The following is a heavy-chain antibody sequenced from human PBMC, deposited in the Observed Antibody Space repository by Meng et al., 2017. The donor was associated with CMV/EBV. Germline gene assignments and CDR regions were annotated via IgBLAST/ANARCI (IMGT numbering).Heavy chain of an antibody. Sequence: SETLSLTCAVYGGSFSGYYWSWIRQPPGKGLEWIGEINHSGSTNYNPSLKSRVTISVDTSKNQFSLKLSSVTAADTAVYYCARGRYCSSTSCTYYYYGMDVWSQGTTVTVSS. V-gene: IGHV4-34*01. CDR3: ARGRYCSSTSCTYYYYGMDV. CDR2: INHSGST. CDR1: GGSFSGYY. J-gene: IGHJ6*02. D-gene: IGHD2-2*01.